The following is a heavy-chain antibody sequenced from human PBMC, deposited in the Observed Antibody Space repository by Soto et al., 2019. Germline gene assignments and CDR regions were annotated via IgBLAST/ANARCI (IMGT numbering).Heavy chain of an antibody. D-gene: IGHD3-22*01. CDR2: ISTYNGNT. V-gene: IGHV1-18*01. Sequence: QVQLVQSGAEVKKPGASVKVSCKVSGYTLITYGISWVRQAPGQGLDWMGWISTYNGNTKYAQRLQGRVTMTTDTTTSTAYMELRSLRSDDTAVYYCARGPTDYHDNSGNSFLDYWGQGTLVTVSS. CDR3: ARGPTDYHDNSGNSFLDY. J-gene: IGHJ4*02. CDR1: GYTLITYG.